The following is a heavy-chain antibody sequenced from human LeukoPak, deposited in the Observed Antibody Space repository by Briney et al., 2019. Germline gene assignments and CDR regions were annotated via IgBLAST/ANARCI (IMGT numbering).Heavy chain of an antibody. J-gene: IGHJ5*02. D-gene: IGHD2-15*01. CDR3: ARGVGYCSGGSCYSDTDP. Sequence: SGTLSLTCAVSGGSISSSNWWSWVRQPPGKGLEWIGEIYHSGSTNYNPSLKSRVTISVDKSKNQFSLKLSSVTAADTAVYYCARGVGYCSGGSCYSDTDPWGQGTLVTVSS. CDR2: IYHSGST. CDR1: GGSISSSNW. V-gene: IGHV4-4*02.